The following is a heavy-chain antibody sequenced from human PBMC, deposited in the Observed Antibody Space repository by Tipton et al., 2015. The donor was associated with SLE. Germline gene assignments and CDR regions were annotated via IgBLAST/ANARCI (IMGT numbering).Heavy chain of an antibody. CDR1: GGSFSGYY. J-gene: IGHJ4*02. Sequence: TLSLTCAVYGGSFSGYYWSWIRQPPGKGLEWIGEINHSGSTNYNPSLKSRVTISVDTSKIQFSLKLSSVTAADTAVYYCARGGAFLAAAFDFDYWGQGTLVTVSS. CDR2: INHSGST. V-gene: IGHV4-34*01. CDR3: ARGGAFLAAAFDFDY. D-gene: IGHD6-13*01.